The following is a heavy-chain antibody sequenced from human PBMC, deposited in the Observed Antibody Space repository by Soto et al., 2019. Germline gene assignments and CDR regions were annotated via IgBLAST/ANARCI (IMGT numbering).Heavy chain of an antibody. CDR2: IATYNSNK. CDR3: ARVLRGVVNWFDP. Sequence: HLVQSGPEVKKPGASVTVSCKTSGDTFTNFGLSWVRQAPGQGLEWMGWIATYNSNKNYAQQFQRRLTLTTDTSTSTGYMELKSLEYDDTAVYYCARVLRGVVNWFDPWGQGTQVTVSS. J-gene: IGHJ5*02. V-gene: IGHV1-18*01. D-gene: IGHD3-10*01. CDR1: GDTFTNFG.